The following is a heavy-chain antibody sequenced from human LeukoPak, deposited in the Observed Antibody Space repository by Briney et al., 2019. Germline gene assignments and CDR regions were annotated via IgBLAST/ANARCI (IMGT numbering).Heavy chain of an antibody. CDR3: ARVGDIAARLDNWFDP. D-gene: IGHD6-6*01. CDR1: GGSISSGSYY. CDR2: IYTSGST. Sequence: PSETLSLTCTVSGGSISSGSYYWSWIRQPAGKGLEWIGRIYTSGSTNYNPSLKSRVTISVDTSKNQFSLKLSSVTAADTAVYYCARVGDIAARLDNWFDPWGQGTLVTVSP. J-gene: IGHJ5*02. V-gene: IGHV4-61*02.